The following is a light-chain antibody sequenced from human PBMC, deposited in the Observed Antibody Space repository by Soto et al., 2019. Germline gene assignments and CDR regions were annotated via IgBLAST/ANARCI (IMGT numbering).Light chain of an antibody. Sequence: DIQMTQSPSTLSSSVGDRVTITCRASQTINTWLAWYQHKPGKPPKLLMYKASSLERGVPARFSGSGSGTEFALTISNLEPDDFANYYCQQYNRYWTFGPGTKVEVK. CDR3: QQYNRYWT. CDR2: KAS. V-gene: IGKV1-5*03. J-gene: IGKJ1*01. CDR1: QTINTW.